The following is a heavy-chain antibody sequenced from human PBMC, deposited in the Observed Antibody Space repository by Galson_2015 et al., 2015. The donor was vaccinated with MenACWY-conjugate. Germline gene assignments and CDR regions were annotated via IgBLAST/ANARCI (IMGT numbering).Heavy chain of an antibody. J-gene: IGHJ5*01. CDR1: RFTFSSYS. CDR2: ISSDGSTK. D-gene: IGHD3-10*01. V-gene: IGHV3-48*02. Sequence: SLRLSCAASRFTFSSYSMNWVRQAPGKGLEWISYISSDGSTKYYADSVKGRFTISRDNAKNSLYLQMNSLRDEDTAVYYCAKDGSVTVSGRFDAWGQGTPVTVSS. CDR3: AKDGSVTVSGRFDA.